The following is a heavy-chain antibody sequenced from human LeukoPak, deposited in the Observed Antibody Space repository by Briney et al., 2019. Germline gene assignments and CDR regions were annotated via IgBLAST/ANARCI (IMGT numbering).Heavy chain of an antibody. J-gene: IGHJ4*02. CDR1: GFSFSNYG. CDR2: IRYDGSNK. Sequence: GGSLRLSCAASGFSFSNYGMHWVRQAPGKGLEWVAFIRYDGSNKYYADSVKGRFTISRDNSKNTLYLQMNSLRAEDTAVYYCAKRGYSSGWSPAYYFDYWGQGTLVTVSS. CDR3: AKRGYSSGWSPAYYFDY. V-gene: IGHV3-30*02. D-gene: IGHD6-19*01.